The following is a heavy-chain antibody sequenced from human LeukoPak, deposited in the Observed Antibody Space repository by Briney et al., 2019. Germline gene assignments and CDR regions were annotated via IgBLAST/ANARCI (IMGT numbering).Heavy chain of an antibody. J-gene: IGHJ4*02. Sequence: GGSLRLSCAASGFNFSSYGMHWVRQAPGKGLEWVAVIWYDGNNKYYADSVKGRFTISRDNSKNTLYLQMNSLRAEDTAVYYCARSTSSEYDIYHFDYWGQGTLVTVSS. CDR1: GFNFSSYG. CDR3: ARSTSSEYDIYHFDY. D-gene: IGHD3-9*01. V-gene: IGHV3-33*01. CDR2: IWYDGNNK.